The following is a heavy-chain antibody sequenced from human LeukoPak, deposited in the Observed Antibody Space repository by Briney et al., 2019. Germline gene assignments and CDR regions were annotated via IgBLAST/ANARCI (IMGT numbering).Heavy chain of an antibody. D-gene: IGHD3-10*01. CDR2: ISHEGSYQ. CDR1: GFHFGSYG. Sequence: GGSLRLSCEASGFHFGSYGIHWVRQAPGKGLEWVAVISHEGSYQNYADSVKGRFTTSRDNSGNMVFLQMNSLSAEDTALYYCARALTMVRGVIKSPVDYWGQGTLVTVSS. J-gene: IGHJ4*02. V-gene: IGHV3-30*03. CDR3: ARALTMVRGVIKSPVDY.